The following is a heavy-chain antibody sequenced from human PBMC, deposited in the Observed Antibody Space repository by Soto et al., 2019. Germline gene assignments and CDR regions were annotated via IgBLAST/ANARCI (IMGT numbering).Heavy chain of an antibody. J-gene: IGHJ4*02. CDR2: IYYSWST. V-gene: IGHV4-59*01. CDR3: VREDMSGTYYFDY. CDR1: GGSISSYY. Sequence: SETLSVTCTVSGGSISSYYWSWIRQPPGKGLEWIGYIYYSWSTNYNPCLKSRVTISVDTSKKQYSLKLSSVTAADTAVYYCVREDMSGTYYFDYWAPGIQVTVLL. D-gene: IGHD1-26*01.